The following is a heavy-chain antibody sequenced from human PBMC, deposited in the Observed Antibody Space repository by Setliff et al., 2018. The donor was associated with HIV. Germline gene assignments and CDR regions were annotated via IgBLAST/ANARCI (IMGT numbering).Heavy chain of an antibody. CDR1: GPSINIHC. J-gene: IGHJ4*02. CDR3: AKGAGFYGDYTFDH. Sequence: SLTCTVSGPSINIHCWSWIRQSPGKAFEWIGYIYSTGSTNYNPSLQSRVTISMVASRNQFSLKVTSVTAADTAVYYCAKGAGFYGDYTFDHWGQGRQVTVSS. CDR2: IYSTGST. V-gene: IGHV4-59*11. D-gene: IGHD4-17*01.